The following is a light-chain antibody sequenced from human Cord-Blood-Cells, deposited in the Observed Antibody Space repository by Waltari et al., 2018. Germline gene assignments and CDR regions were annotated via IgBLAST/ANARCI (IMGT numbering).Light chain of an antibody. CDR1: RWHSSYA. V-gene: IGLV4-69*01. Sequence: QLVLTQSPSASASLGASVQLTCTLSRWHSSYAIAWHPQQPEKGPRYLMKLNSDGSHSKGDGIPDRFSGSSSGAERYLTISSLQSEDEADYYCQTWGTGIQVFGGGTKLTVL. CDR3: QTWGTGIQV. J-gene: IGLJ3*02. CDR2: LNSDGSH.